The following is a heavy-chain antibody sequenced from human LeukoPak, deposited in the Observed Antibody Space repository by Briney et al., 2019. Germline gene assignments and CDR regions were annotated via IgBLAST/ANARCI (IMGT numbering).Heavy chain of an antibody. Sequence: PGGSLRLSCAASGLTFTNYAIHWVRQAPGKGLEWVSYISSSSGTIYYADSVKGRFTTSRDNAKNSLYLQMNNLRDEDTAVYYCARGGSSCFDSWGQGTLVTVSS. V-gene: IGHV3-48*02. D-gene: IGHD6-13*01. CDR1: GLTFTNYA. CDR2: ISSSSGTI. J-gene: IGHJ4*02. CDR3: ARGGSSCFDS.